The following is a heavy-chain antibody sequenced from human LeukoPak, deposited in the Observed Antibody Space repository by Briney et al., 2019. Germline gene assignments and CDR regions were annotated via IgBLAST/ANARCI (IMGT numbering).Heavy chain of an antibody. J-gene: IGHJ4*02. CDR3: ARAYSNYDVDY. CDR1: GFTFSSYA. CDR2: ISGSGGST. Sequence: GGSLRLSCAASGFTFSSYAMSWVRQAPGKGLEWVSAISGSGGSTYYADSVKGRFTISRDNSKNTLYLQMNSLRAEDTALYYCARAYSNYDVDYWGQGTLVTVSS. D-gene: IGHD4-11*01. V-gene: IGHV3-23*01.